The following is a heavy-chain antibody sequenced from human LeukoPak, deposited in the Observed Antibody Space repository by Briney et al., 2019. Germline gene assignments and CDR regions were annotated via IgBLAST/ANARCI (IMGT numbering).Heavy chain of an antibody. J-gene: IGHJ4*02. CDR3: ARGGGRDGYNWGDYDY. CDR1: GGSISSGGYY. D-gene: IGHD5-24*01. V-gene: IGHV4-31*03. CDR2: IYYSGST. Sequence: PSETLSLTCTVSGGSISSGGYYWSWIRQHPGKGLEWIGYIYYSGSTYYNPSLKSRVTISVDTSKNQFSLKLSSVTAADTAVYYCARGGGRDGYNWGDYDYWGQGTLVNVSS.